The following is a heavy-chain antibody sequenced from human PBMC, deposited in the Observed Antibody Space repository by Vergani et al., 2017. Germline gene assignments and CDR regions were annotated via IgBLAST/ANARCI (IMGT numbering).Heavy chain of an antibody. Sequence: QVQLQESGPGLVKPSQTLSLTCTVSGASIRSGNYHWNWIRKAAGKGLEWIGYIYASGSTKYNHSLESRITMSVDTSKNQFSLKVRSVTAADTAVYYCAREAMRQQLVNPFDFWGQGSLVTVAS. V-gene: IGHV4-61*02. D-gene: IGHD6-13*01. CDR2: IYASGST. J-gene: IGHJ4*02. CDR3: AREAMRQQLVNPFDF. CDR1: GASIRSGNYH.